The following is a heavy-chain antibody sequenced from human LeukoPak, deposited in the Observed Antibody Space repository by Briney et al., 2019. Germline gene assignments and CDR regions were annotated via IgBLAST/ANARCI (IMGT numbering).Heavy chain of an antibody. V-gene: IGHV4-59*01. D-gene: IGHD3-10*01. CDR2: IYYSGST. CDR1: GGSISSYY. Sequence: SSETLSLTCTVSGGSISSYYWSWIRQPPGKGLEWIGYIYYSGSTNYNPSLKSRVTISVDTSKNQFSLKLSSVTAADTAVYYCAREVGYMVRGVIFTYYGMDVWGQGTTVTVSS. CDR3: AREVGYMVRGVIFTYYGMDV. J-gene: IGHJ6*02.